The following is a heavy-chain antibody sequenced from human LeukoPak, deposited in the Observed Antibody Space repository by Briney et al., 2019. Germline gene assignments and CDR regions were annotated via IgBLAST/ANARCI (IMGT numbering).Heavy chain of an antibody. D-gene: IGHD3-10*01. Sequence: PGGSLRLSCAASGFTFSNYAMNWVRQAPGNGLEWVSSISGSGGSTYYADSVRGRFTTSRDNSKNTLYLQMNSLRAEDTAVYYCAKGPTRNYYGSGSQFDYWGQGTLVTVSS. J-gene: IGHJ4*02. CDR2: ISGSGGST. CDR3: AKGPTRNYYGSGSQFDY. CDR1: GFTFSNYA. V-gene: IGHV3-23*01.